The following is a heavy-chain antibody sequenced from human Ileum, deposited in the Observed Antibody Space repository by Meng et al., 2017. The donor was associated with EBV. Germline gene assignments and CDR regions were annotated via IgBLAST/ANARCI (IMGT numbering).Heavy chain of an antibody. J-gene: IGHJ4*02. CDR1: GGSISSSNW. Sequence: QVDMPGAGLGLWKPCGHRARTWAVVGGSISSSNWWSWVRQPPGKGLEWIGEIYHIGSTNYNPSPKSRVTISVDKSKNQFSLKLSSVTAADTAVYYCAREVAAAGGFDYWGQGTLVTVSS. V-gene: IGHV4-4*02. D-gene: IGHD6-13*01. CDR2: IYHIGST. CDR3: AREVAAAGGFDY.